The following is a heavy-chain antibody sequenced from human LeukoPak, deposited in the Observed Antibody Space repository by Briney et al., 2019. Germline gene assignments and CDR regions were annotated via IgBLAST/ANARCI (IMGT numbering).Heavy chain of an antibody. V-gene: IGHV4-34*01. CDR3: ARMGSHSYGYYFEY. CDR2: INHSGST. J-gene: IGHJ4*02. D-gene: IGHD5-18*01. CDR1: GGSFSGYY. Sequence: PSETLSLTCAVYGGSFSGYYWSWIRQPPGRGLEWIGEINHSGSTNYNPSLKSRVTISVDTSKNQFSLKLSSVPAADTAVYYCARMGSHSYGYYFEYWGQGTLVTVSS.